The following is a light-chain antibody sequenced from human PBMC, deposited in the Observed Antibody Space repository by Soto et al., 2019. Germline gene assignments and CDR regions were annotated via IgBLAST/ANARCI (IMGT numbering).Light chain of an antibody. CDR2: SAS. Sequence: DIQMTQSPSSVSASVGDRVSITCRASQDISNWLAWYQQKPGKAPKLLIYSASSLQSGVPSRFSGSGSGTDFTLTISSLHPEDFGTYYCLHTSRFPSTFGQGTRVEIK. CDR1: QDISNW. J-gene: IGKJ1*01. CDR3: LHTSRFPST. V-gene: IGKV1-12*02.